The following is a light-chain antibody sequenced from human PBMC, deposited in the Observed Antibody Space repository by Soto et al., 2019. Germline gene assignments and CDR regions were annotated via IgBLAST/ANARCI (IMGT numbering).Light chain of an antibody. J-gene: IGLJ3*02. V-gene: IGLV1-47*01. Sequence: QSVLTQPPSASGTPGQRVTISCSGSISNLGSNFVFWYHQLPGAAPKLLISRNDQRPSGVPDRFSGSKSGTSASLAISGLRSDDEADYHCAAWDDSLSGVVFGGGTKVTVL. CDR1: ISNLGSNF. CDR2: RND. CDR3: AAWDDSLSGVV.